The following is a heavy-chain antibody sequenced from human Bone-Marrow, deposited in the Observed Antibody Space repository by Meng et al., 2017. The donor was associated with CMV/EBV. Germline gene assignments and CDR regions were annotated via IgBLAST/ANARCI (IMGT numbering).Heavy chain of an antibody. CDR1: GGTFSSYA. CDR3: ARTDSTTGNGLDY. Sequence: SVKVSCKASGGTFSSYAISWVRQAPGQGLEWMGGIIPIFGTANYAQKFQGRVTITTDESTSTAYMELSSLRSEDTAVYYCARTDSTTGNGLDYWGQGTLVTVPQ. D-gene: IGHD1-1*01. J-gene: IGHJ4*02. CDR2: IIPIFGTA. V-gene: IGHV1-69*05.